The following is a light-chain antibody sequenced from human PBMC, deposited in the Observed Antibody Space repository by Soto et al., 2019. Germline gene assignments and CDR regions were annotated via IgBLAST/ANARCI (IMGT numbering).Light chain of an antibody. CDR2: PAS. Sequence: DIQMTQSPSSLSASVGDSVNISCLASQSIRTSVSWNQQNPGTAPKLLIGPASTLLSGGPSRFSGSGSGTDFTLTISSLQIEDIATYFCQQTDSLPQKIGQGT. CDR3: QQTDSLPQK. J-gene: IGKJ1*01. CDR1: QSIRTS. V-gene: IGKV1-39*01.